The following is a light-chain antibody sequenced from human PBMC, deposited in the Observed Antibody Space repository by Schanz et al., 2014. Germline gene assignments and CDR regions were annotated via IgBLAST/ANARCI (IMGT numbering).Light chain of an antibody. CDR1: TSNIGKNY. Sequence: QSVLTQPPSASGTPGQRVTISCSGSTSNIGKNYVYWYQQLPGTAPKLLIYKNTARPSGVPDRFSGSKSGTSASLAISGLRSEDEADYYCATWDDSLSGWVFGGGTKLTVL. V-gene: IGLV1-47*01. CDR3: ATWDDSLSGWV. J-gene: IGLJ3*02. CDR2: KNT.